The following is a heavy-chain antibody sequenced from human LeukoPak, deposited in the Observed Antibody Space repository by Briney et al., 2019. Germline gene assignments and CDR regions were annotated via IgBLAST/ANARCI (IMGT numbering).Heavy chain of an antibody. Sequence: GGSLRLSCAASGFTFSDYWMHWVRQTPGKGLMWVSRISYDGGGTNYADSVKGRFTISRDNAKNTLYLQMNSLRVEDTAVYYCVRNMVRGVVYFDSWGQGALVTVSS. V-gene: IGHV3-74*01. D-gene: IGHD3-10*01. CDR2: ISYDGGGT. CDR1: GFTFSDYW. CDR3: VRNMVRGVVYFDS. J-gene: IGHJ4*02.